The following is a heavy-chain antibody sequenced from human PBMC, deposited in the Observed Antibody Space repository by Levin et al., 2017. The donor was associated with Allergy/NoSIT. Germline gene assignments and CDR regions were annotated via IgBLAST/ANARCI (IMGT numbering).Heavy chain of an antibody. CDR1: GGSISSGDYY. CDR2: IYYSGST. Sequence: SQTLSLTCTVSGGSISSGDYYWSWIRQPPGKGLEWIGYIYYSGSTYYNPSLKSRVTISVDTSKNQFSLKLSSVTAADTAVYYCACSGGYSYGFHWFDPWGQGTLVTVSS. V-gene: IGHV4-30-4*01. D-gene: IGHD5-18*01. J-gene: IGHJ5*02. CDR3: ACSGGYSYGFHWFDP.